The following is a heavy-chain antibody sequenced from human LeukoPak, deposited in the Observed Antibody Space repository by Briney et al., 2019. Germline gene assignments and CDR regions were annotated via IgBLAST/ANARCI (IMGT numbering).Heavy chain of an antibody. D-gene: IGHD1-26*01. CDR1: GFTFSSYG. CDR2: ISSSSSYI. Sequence: GGSLRLSCAASGFTFSSYGMNWVRQAPGKGLEWVSSISSSSSYIYYADSVKGRFTISRDNAKNSLYLQMNSLRAEDTAVYYCAREGTSYYGTATNGNYYYGMDVWGQGTTVIVSS. CDR3: AREGTSYYGTATNGNYYYGMDV. V-gene: IGHV3-21*01. J-gene: IGHJ6*02.